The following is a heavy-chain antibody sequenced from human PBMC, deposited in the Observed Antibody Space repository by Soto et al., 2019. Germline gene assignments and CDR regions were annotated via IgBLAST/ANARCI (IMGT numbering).Heavy chain of an antibody. CDR3: ARVGGYSYGPYYYYYGMDV. J-gene: IGHJ6*02. CDR2: IIPIFGTA. CDR1: GGTFSSYA. Sequence: QVQLVQSGAEVKKPGSSVKVSCKASGGTFSSYAISWVRQAPGQGLEWMGGIIPIFGTANYAQKFQGRVTITADESTSTAYMELSSLRSEDTVVYYCARVGGYSYGPYYYYYGMDVWGQGTTVTVSS. V-gene: IGHV1-69*01. D-gene: IGHD5-18*01.